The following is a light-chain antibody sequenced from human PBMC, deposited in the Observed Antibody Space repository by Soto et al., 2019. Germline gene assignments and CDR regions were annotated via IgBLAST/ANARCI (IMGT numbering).Light chain of an antibody. CDR2: GAS. CDR3: QQRSNWPT. V-gene: IGKV3D-20*02. Sequence: VLTQSPGTLSLSPGERATLSCRASQSVRSTSLVWYQQKPAQAPRLLIYGASSRATGIPDRFSGGGSGTDFTLTISRLEPEDFAVYYCQQRSNWPTFGQGTKVDIK. J-gene: IGKJ1*01. CDR1: QSVRSTS.